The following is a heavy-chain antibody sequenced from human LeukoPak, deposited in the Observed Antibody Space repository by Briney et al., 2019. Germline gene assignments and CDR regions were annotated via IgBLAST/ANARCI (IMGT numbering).Heavy chain of an antibody. CDR3: ARRRLFGDHGCYP. Sequence: SQTLSLTCTVSGHSISDSSHYWGRIRQPPGKGLEWIGRIYYSQTNYTKPSLKSRLTRSQDTSQNQLSLNRSSVTPAARAVYSRARRRLFGDHGCYPCGQRTLVTVSS. CDR2: IYYSQTN. CDR1: GHSISDSSHY. D-gene: IGHD3-10*01. V-gene: IGHV4-39*01. J-gene: IGHJ5*02.